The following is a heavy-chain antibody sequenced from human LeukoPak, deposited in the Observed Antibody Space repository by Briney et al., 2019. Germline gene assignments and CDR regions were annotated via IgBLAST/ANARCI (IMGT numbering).Heavy chain of an antibody. J-gene: IGHJ3*02. D-gene: IGHD4-17*01. CDR1: GFXFSSYW. CDR3: ARSYGGI. CDR2: IKQDGSEK. V-gene: IGHV3-7*04. Sequence: GGSLRLSCAASGFXFSSYWISWVRQAPGKGLEWVANIKQDGSEKYYVDSVKGRFTVSRDNAKNSLYLQMNSLRAEDTAVYYCARSYGGIWGQGTMVTVSS.